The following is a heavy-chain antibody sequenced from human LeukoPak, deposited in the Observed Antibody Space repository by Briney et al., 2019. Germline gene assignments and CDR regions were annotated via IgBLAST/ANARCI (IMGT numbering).Heavy chain of an antibody. CDR2: ISYDGSNK. Sequence: GGSLRLSCAASGFTFSSYGMHWVRQAPGKGLEWVAVISYDGSNKYYADSVKGRFTISRDNTKKSLFLQMNSLRAEDTALFYCARGGVEERLDYWGQGALVTVSS. J-gene: IGHJ4*02. V-gene: IGHV3-30*03. CDR1: GFTFSSYG. CDR3: ARGGVEERLDY. D-gene: IGHD3-10*01.